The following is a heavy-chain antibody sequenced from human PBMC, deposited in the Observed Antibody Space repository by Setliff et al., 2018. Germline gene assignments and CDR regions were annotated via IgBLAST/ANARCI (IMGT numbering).Heavy chain of an antibody. CDR3: ARATASLPTTASDY. V-gene: IGHV3-23*01. CDR1: GLTFDNYA. J-gene: IGHJ4*02. Sequence: PGGSLSLSCAASGLTFDNYAFSWVRQAPGKGLEWISAISADGSSVYYARSVRGRFTVSRDNSNSTVSLQMNSLRTEDTAFYFCARATASLPTTASDYWGQGTLVT. D-gene: IGHD2-21*02. CDR2: ISADGSSV.